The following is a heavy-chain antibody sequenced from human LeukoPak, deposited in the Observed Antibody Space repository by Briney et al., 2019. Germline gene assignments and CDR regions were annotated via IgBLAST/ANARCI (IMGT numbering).Heavy chain of an antibody. CDR2: INPAGGST. D-gene: IGHD4-17*01. CDR3: ARYNGDLTGGFDY. V-gene: IGHV1-46*01. Sequence: ASVKVSCKASGYTFTTYSMHWVRQAPGQGLEWMGIINPAGGSTGYAQKFQGRVTMTRDTSTSTVYMELSSLRSEDTAVYYCARYNGDLTGGFDYWGQGTLVTVSS. J-gene: IGHJ4*02. CDR1: GYTFTTYS.